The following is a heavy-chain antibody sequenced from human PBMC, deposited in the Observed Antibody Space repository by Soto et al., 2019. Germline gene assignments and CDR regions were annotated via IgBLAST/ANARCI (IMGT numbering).Heavy chain of an antibody. V-gene: IGHV3-23*01. J-gene: IGHJ3*02. CDR2: ISDSGGLT. CDR3: ARRAFGSSRSFDI. D-gene: IGHD6-6*01. CDR1: GFAFSSHP. Sequence: GGSLRRSCAASGFAFSSHPMSGVRQAPERGLEWVSGISDSGGLTYNADSVKGRFTISRDNSKNTLYLQMNSLRAEDTALYYCARRAFGSSRSFDIWGQGTMVTVSS.